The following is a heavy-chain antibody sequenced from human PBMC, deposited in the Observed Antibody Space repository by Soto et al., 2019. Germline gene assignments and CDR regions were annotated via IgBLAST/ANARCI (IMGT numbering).Heavy chain of an antibody. CDR1: GGSISSGDYY. V-gene: IGHV4-30-4*01. D-gene: IGHD7-27*01. CDR3: ARVPPGATEGGWYFDL. CDR2: IYYSGST. J-gene: IGHJ2*01. Sequence: QVQLQESGPGLVKPSQTLSLTCTVSGGSISSGDYYWRWIRQPPGKGLEWIGYIYYSGSTYYNPSLKSRVTIAVDTSTDQFSLKLSSVTAADTAVYYCARVPPGATEGGWYFDLWGRGTLVPVSS.